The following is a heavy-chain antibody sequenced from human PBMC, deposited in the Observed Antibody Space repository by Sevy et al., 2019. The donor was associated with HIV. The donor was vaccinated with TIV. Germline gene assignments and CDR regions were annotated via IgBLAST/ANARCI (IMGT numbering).Heavy chain of an antibody. J-gene: IGHJ2*01. D-gene: IGHD6-13*01. CDR2: ISGRGGST. CDR3: AKELFGAAAAFYWYFDL. Sequence: GGSLRLSCAASEFTISSYAMSWVRQAPGKGLEWVSAISGRGGSTYYADSVKDRFTISRDNSKNTLYLQMNSLRAEDTALYYCAKELFGAAAAFYWYFDLWGRGTLVTVSS. CDR1: EFTISSYA. V-gene: IGHV3-23*01.